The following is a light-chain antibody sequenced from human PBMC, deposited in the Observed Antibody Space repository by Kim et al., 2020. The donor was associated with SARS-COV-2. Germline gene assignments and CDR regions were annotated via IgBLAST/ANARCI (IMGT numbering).Light chain of an antibody. J-gene: IGLJ1*01. CDR2: AND. CDR3: AAWDDSLFYV. CDR1: SSNIGSNR. V-gene: IGLV1-44*01. Sequence: PGQRVTISCSGSSSNIGSNRVSWYLQLPGATPTLLIYANDQRPSGVPDRFSGSKSGTSASLAISGLRSADEASYYCAAWDDSLFYVFGTGTKVTVL.